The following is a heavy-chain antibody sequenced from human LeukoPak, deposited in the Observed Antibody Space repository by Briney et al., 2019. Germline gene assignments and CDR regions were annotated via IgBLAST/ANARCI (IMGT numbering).Heavy chain of an antibody. V-gene: IGHV3-23*01. D-gene: IGHD6-13*01. J-gene: IGHJ5*02. CDR1: GFTFSSYG. CDR3: ARWVVDSSSWYLYNWFDP. CDR2: ISGSGGST. Sequence: GGSLRLSCAASGFTFSSYGMSWVRQAPGKGLEWVSAISGSGGSTYYADSVKGRFTISRDNSKNTLYLQMNSLRAEDTAVYYCARWVVDSSSWYLYNWFDPWGQGTLVTVSS.